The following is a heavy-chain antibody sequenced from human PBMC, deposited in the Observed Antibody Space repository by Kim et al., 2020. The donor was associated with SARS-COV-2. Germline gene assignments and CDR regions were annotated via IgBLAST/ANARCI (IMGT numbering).Heavy chain of an antibody. CDR1: GGSINNYY. Sequence: SETLSLTCTVSGGSINNYYWSWIRQSPGKGLEWIGYIYYSGNTVYNPSLKSRVIISVDTSKNPFSLNMSSVTAADTAVYYCARDPYYYDSSGSYYRYIDYWGQGLLVTVSS. CDR2: IYYSGNT. V-gene: IGHV4-59*01. CDR3: ARDPYYYDSSGSYYRYIDY. D-gene: IGHD3-22*01. J-gene: IGHJ4*02.